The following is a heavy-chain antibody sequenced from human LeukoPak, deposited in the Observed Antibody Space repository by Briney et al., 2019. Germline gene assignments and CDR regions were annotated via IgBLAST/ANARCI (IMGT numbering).Heavy chain of an antibody. D-gene: IGHD5-24*01. CDR3: VKGATVATIGFFDY. CDR2: ISYDGSSK. V-gene: IGHV3-30*18. J-gene: IGHJ4*02. Sequence: GGSLRLSCAASGFSLSSCGMHWVRQAPGKGLEWVAAISYDGSSKYYGDSVKGRFTISRDTSPKTLFLEMSSLRAEDTAVYYCVKGATVATIGFFDYWGQGTLVTVSS. CDR1: GFSLSSCG.